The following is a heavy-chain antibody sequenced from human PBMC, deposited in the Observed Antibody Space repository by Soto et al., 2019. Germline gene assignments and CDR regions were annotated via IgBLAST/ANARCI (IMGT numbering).Heavy chain of an antibody. CDR3: ARHYASRRDTAMVTPYYYYGMDV. CDR2: IYPGDSDT. Sequence: GESLKISCKGSGYSFTSYWIGWVRQMPGKGLEWMGIIYPGDSDTRYSPSFQGQVTISADKSISTAYLQWSSLKASDTAMYYCARHYASRRDTAMVTPYYYYGMDVWGQGTTVTVSS. CDR1: GYSFTSYW. J-gene: IGHJ6*02. D-gene: IGHD5-18*01. V-gene: IGHV5-51*01.